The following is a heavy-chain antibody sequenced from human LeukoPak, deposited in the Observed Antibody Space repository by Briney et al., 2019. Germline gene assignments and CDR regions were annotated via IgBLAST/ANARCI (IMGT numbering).Heavy chain of an antibody. J-gene: IGHJ4*02. CDR1: GFTFSSYG. D-gene: IGHD3-9*01. CDR3: AKDGEAHYDILTGYSDGYYFDY. V-gene: IGHV3-30*02. Sequence: PGGSLRLSCAASGFTFSSYGMHWVRQAPGKGLEWVAFIRYDGSNKYYADSVKGRFTISRDNSKNTLYLQMNSLRAEDTAVYYCAKDGEAHYDILTGYSDGYYFDYWGQGTLVTVSS. CDR2: IRYDGSNK.